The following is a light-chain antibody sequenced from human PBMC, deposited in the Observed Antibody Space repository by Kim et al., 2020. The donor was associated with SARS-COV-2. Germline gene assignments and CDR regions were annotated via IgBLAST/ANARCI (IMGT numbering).Light chain of an antibody. J-gene: IGKJ1*01. Sequence: SPGERAPRPCRASQSVSSNYLAWYQQKPGQAPRLLIYGASSRATGIPDRFSGSGSGTDFTLTITRLEPEDFAVYYCQQYSSSPATFGQGTKVDIK. CDR1: QSVSSNY. CDR2: GAS. V-gene: IGKV3-20*01. CDR3: QQYSSSPAT.